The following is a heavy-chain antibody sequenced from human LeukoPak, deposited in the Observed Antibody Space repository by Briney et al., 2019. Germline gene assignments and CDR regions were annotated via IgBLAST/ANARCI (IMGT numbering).Heavy chain of an antibody. CDR1: AFTFRSYT. CDR2: IDGDGTLK. CDR3: ARDYSSGWFGKGAY. D-gene: IGHD6-19*01. J-gene: IGHJ4*02. Sequence: GGSLRLSCSGSAFTFRSYTMAWVRQAPGKGLEWVSSIDGDGTLKYYADSLKGRFTISRDNANNSVYLQMNSLTADDSGLYFCARDYSSGWFGKGAYWGQGTRVLVSS. V-gene: IGHV3-21*06.